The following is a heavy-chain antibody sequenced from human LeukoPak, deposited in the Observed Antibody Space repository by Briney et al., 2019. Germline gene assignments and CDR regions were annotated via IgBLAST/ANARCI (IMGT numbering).Heavy chain of an antibody. D-gene: IGHD3-3*01. J-gene: IGHJ6*02. CDR1: GFTFGDYT. CDR2: IWYDGSNK. Sequence: GESLRLSCTVSGFTFGDYTMSWFRQAPGKGLEWVAGIWYDGSNKYYADSVKGRFTISRDNSKNTLYLQMNSLRAEDTAVYYCARDTRGGLLWSGYSYGTDVWGQGTTVAVSS. V-gene: IGHV3-33*01. CDR3: ARDTRGGLLWSGYSYGTDV.